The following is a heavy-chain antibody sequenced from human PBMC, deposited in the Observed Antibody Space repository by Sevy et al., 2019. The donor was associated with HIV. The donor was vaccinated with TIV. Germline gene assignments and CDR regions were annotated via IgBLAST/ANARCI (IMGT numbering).Heavy chain of an antibody. CDR2: LSFGCGKI. V-gene: IGHV3-23*01. D-gene: IGHD2-8*01. CDR3: AREGCTRPHDY. Sequence: GSLRLSCAASGFAFYDYSMSWIRQAPGKGLEWVATLSFGCGKINYADSVKGRFTISRDNSKNSFYLQMDNLRVEDTALYYCAREGCTRPHDYWGQGTRITVSS. CDR1: GFAFYDYS. J-gene: IGHJ4*02.